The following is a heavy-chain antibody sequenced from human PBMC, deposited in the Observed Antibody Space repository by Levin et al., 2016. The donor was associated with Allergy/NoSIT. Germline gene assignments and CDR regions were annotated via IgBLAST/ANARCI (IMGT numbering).Heavy chain of an antibody. CDR2: INHSGST. J-gene: IGHJ4*02. D-gene: IGHD2-2*01. CDR3: ARDRVGPAGPNFDS. Sequence: ETLSLTCTVYGGSFSGYYWSWIRQPPGKGLEWIGEINHSGSTNYNPSLKSRVTISVDTSRNQFSLKLSSVTAADTAVYYCARDRVGPAGPNFDSWGQGTLVTVSS. CDR1: GGSFSGYY. V-gene: IGHV4-34*01.